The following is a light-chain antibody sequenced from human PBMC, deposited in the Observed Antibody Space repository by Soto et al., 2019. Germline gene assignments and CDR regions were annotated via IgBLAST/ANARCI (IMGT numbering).Light chain of an antibody. CDR3: NSFRVSHLYV. CDR2: EVT. V-gene: IGLV2-14*01. Sequence: QSALSHPASVSGSPGQTITISCTGTSTDVGGYNAVSWYQHHPGKAPKLIIYEVTHRPSGVSDRFSASKSGNTASLTISGLQAEDEADYYCNSFRVSHLYVFGTGTKLTVL. J-gene: IGLJ1*01. CDR1: STDVGGYNA.